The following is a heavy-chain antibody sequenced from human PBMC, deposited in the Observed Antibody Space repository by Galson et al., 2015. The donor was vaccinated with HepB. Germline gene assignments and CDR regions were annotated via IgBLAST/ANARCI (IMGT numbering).Heavy chain of an antibody. J-gene: IGHJ4*02. V-gene: IGHV3-30*04. CDR1: GFTFSSYA. D-gene: IGHD3-10*01. CDR2: ISYDGSNK. CDR3: ARDRGYYGSGSYYPQDY. Sequence: SLRLSCAASGFTFSSYAMHWVRQAPGKGLEWVAVISYDGSNKYYADSVKGRFTISRDNSKNTLYPQMNSLRAEDTAVYYCARDRGYYGSGSYYPQDYWGQGTLVTVSS.